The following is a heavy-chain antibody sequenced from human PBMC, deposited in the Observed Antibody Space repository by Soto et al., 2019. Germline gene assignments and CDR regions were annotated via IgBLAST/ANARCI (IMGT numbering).Heavy chain of an antibody. D-gene: IGHD1-1*01. V-gene: IGHV3-7*04. Sequence: GGSLRLSCAASGFTFSSYWMIWVRQAPGKGLEWVANIKQDGSEKYYVDSVKGRFTISRDNAKNSLYLQMNSLRAEDTAVYYCATEQLERLKDDAFDIWGQGTMVTVSS. CDR1: GFTFSSYW. CDR2: IKQDGSEK. J-gene: IGHJ3*02. CDR3: ATEQLERLKDDAFDI.